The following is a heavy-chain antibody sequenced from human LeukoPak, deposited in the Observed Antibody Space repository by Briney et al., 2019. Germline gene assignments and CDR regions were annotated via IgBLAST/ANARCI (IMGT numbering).Heavy chain of an antibody. J-gene: IGHJ6*02. CDR3: TRVQAGRSGLMDV. D-gene: IGHD2-8*02. V-gene: IGHV3-74*01. Sequence: PGGSLRLSCAASGFSLSGYWMHWVRQAPGKGLVLVSRIGFDGSGTTYAASVKGRFTISRDPSKNTLYLQMNSLRDEDAAVYHCTRVQAGRSGLMDVWGRGTTVTVSS. CDR1: GFSLSGYW. CDR2: IGFDGSGT.